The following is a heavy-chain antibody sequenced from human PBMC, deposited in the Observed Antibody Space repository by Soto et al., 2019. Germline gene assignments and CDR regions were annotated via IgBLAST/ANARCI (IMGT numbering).Heavy chain of an antibody. CDR1: AGSLDSDY. CDR2: IDSRGRT. CDR3: ARGQRFSDWFAP. Sequence: SSTVSAGSLDSDYCSCVRQPAGKRLTWIGRIDSRGRTKYNPSLQRRVTMSLDTSKNHFSLSLTSVTEADTAVYYCARGQRFSDWFAPWGQGTLAT. J-gene: IGHJ5*02. V-gene: IGHV4-4*07. D-gene: IGHD2-2*01.